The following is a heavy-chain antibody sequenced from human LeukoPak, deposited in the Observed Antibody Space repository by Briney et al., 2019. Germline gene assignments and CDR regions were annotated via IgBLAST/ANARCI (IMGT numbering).Heavy chain of an antibody. V-gene: IGHV1-2*02. CDR3: ARELGYQLPRDAFDI. D-gene: IGHD2-2*01. Sequence: ASVKVSCKASGYTFTGYYMHWARQAPGQGLEWMGWINPNSGGTNYAQKFQGRVTMTRDTSISTAYMELSRLRSDDTAVYYCARELGYQLPRDAFDIWGQGTMVTVSS. CDR1: GYTFTGYY. J-gene: IGHJ3*02. CDR2: INPNSGGT.